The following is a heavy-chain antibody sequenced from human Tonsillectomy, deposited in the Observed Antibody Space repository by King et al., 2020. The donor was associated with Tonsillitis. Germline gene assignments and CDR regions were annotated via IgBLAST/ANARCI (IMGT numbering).Heavy chain of an antibody. CDR3: ARDRGEMATLDY. J-gene: IGHJ4*02. Sequence: VQLVESGGGVVQPGRSLRLSCAASGFTFSSYGMHGVRQAPGKGLEWGAVIWYDGRNKYDADSVKGRFTNSRDNSKNTLYLQMNSLRAEDTAVYYCARDRGEMATLDYWGQGTLVTVSS. D-gene: IGHD5-24*01. CDR1: GFTFSSYG. V-gene: IGHV3-33*01. CDR2: IWYDGRNK.